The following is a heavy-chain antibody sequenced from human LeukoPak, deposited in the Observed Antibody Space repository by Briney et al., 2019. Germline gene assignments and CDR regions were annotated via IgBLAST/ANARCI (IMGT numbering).Heavy chain of an antibody. V-gene: IGHV3-23*01. J-gene: IGHJ5*02. CDR2: ISGSGGST. Sequence: GGSLRLSCAASRFTFSSYAMSWVRQAPGKGLEWVSGISGSGGSTYYADSVKGRFTISGDNSKNTLYLQMNSLRAEDTALYYCAKGPLARGFDPWGQGTLVTVSS. CDR3: AKGPLARGFDP. CDR1: RFTFSSYA. D-gene: IGHD3-3*02.